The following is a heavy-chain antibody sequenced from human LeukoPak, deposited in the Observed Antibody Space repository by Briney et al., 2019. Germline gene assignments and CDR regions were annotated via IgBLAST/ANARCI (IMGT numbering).Heavy chain of an antibody. CDR3: ARGSGYDFPFYYYYYYMDV. CDR2: IYTSGST. V-gene: IGHV4-4*07. D-gene: IGHD5-12*01. J-gene: IGHJ6*03. Sequence: SDTLSLLCTVSGDSISSYYWSWLRRSAGKGLEWLGRIYTSGSTNYNPSLKSRVTMSVDTSKNQFSLKLSSVTAADTAVYYCARGSGYDFPFYYYYYYMDVWGKGTTVTVSS. CDR1: GDSISSYY.